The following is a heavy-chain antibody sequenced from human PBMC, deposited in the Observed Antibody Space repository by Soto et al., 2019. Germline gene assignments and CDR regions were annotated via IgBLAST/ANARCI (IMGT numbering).Heavy chain of an antibody. J-gene: IGHJ4*02. V-gene: IGHV3-33*01. CDR3: ARPAYCNSASCYRLDY. D-gene: IGHD2-2*02. CDR2: IWSDGSNK. CDR1: GFTFSSYG. Sequence: VRLSCAASGFTFSSYGMNWVRQAPGKGLVWVAVIWSDGSNKDYTDSVKGRFTISRDNSKNTLYLEMNSLRAEDTAVYFCARPAYCNSASCYRLDYWGQGALVTVSS.